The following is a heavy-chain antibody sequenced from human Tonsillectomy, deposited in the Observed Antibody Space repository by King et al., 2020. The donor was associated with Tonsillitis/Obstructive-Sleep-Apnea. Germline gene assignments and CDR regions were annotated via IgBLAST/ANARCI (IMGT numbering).Heavy chain of an antibody. CDR2: ICGSGGSI. Sequence: VQLVESGGGLVQPGGSLRLSCAASGFTFRSYAMSWVRQAPGEGLEWVSAICGSGGSIDYADSVRGRFTNTRDNSKNTLYLQMNSLRAEDTAVYYCANVGYCSSTSCYVAYNWFDPWGQGTLVTVSS. CDR1: GFTFRSYA. V-gene: IGHV3-23*04. J-gene: IGHJ5*02. D-gene: IGHD2-2*01. CDR3: ANVGYCSSTSCYVAYNWFDP.